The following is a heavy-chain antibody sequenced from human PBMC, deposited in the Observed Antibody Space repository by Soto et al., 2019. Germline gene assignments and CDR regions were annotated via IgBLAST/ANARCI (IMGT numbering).Heavy chain of an antibody. CDR2: IFPGDADT. Sequence: GESLKISCKVSGYKFTSYWIAWVRQMPGKGLEWMGIIFPGDADTKYSSSFQGHVTISADNSISTAYLQWSTLKASDTAVYFCARHQNGGNSYWGQGTPVTVSS. V-gene: IGHV5-51*01. CDR3: ARHQNGGNSY. D-gene: IGHD2-21*02. CDR1: GYKFTSYW. J-gene: IGHJ4*02.